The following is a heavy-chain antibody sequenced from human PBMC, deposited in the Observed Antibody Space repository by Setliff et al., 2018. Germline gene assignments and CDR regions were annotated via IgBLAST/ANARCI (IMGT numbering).Heavy chain of an antibody. Sequence: SETLSLTCTVSGGSVTSYYWSWIRQAAGKGLEWVGRISSNGRTNYNPSLEGRVSMSVDTSKNQISLHLTSMTTADTALYYCTRGRHNYYYMDVWGKGTTVTVS. CDR1: GGSVTSYY. J-gene: IGHJ6*03. CDR3: TRGRHNYYYMDV. V-gene: IGHV4-4*07. CDR2: ISSNGRT.